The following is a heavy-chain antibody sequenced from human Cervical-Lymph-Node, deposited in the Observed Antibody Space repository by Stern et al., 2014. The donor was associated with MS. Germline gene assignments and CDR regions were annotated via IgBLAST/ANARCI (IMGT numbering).Heavy chain of an antibody. CDR2: IIPILGIA. J-gene: IGHJ4*02. CDR1: GGTFSSYT. V-gene: IGHV1-69*09. D-gene: IGHD1-26*01. Sequence: QVQLVQSGAEVKKPGSSVKVSCKASGGTFSSYTISWVRQAPGQGLEWVGRIIPILGIANYAQKFQGRVTITADKSTSTAYMELSSLRSEDTAVYYCARDPIVGATTSVGDYWGQGTLVTVSS. CDR3: ARDPIVGATTSVGDY.